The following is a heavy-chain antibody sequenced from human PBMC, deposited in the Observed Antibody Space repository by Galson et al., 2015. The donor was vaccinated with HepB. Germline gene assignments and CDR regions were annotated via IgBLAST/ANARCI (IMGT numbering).Heavy chain of an antibody. J-gene: IGHJ6*02. Sequence: SLRLSCAASGFTFSDYYMSWIRQAPGKGLEWVSYISSSGSTIYYADSVKGRFTISRDNAKNSLYLQMNSLRAEDTAVYYCARDRSLGYCTNGVCLYYYGMDVWGQGTTVTVSS. CDR2: ISSSGSTI. V-gene: IGHV3-11*01. CDR1: GFTFSDYY. D-gene: IGHD2-8*01. CDR3: ARDRSLGYCTNGVCLYYYGMDV.